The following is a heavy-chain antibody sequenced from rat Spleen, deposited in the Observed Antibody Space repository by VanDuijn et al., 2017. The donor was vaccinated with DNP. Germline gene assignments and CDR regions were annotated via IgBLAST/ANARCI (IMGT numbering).Heavy chain of an antibody. D-gene: IGHD3-1*01. Sequence: EVQLVETGGGLVQPGRSLKLSCVASGFTFSSYWMYWIRQAPGKGLEWVATISYEGSSTYYRDSVKGRFTISRDNAKSTLYLQMNSLKSEDTATYYCARGSTSIYWYFDFWGPGTMVTVSS. V-gene: IGHV5-58*01. CDR2: ISYEGSST. CDR1: GFTFSSYW. J-gene: IGHJ1*01. CDR3: ARGSTSIYWYFDF.